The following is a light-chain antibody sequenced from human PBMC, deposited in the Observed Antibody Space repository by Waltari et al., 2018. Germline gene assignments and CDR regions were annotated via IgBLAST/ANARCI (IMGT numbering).Light chain of an antibody. CDR3: QHYRA. J-gene: IGKJ2*01. CDR2: DAS. Sequence: ATLPCKASQTVSSHYLAWYQQKPGQAPRLLIFDASSRASGVPDRFSGSGSATDFTLTISRLEPEDFAVYYCQHYRAFGQGTTLEIK. CDR1: QTVSSHY. V-gene: IGKV3D-20*02.